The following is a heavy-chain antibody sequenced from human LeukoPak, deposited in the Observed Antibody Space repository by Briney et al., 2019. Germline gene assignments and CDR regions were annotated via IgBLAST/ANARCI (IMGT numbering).Heavy chain of an antibody. D-gene: IGHD2-15*01. J-gene: IGHJ4*02. V-gene: IGHV3-30*18. CDR2: ISYDGSNK. CDR3: AKDRGVVVVAATLDY. CDR1: GFTFSSYG. Sequence: GGSLRLSCAASGFTFSSYGMHWVRQAPGKGLEWVAVISYDGSNKYYADSVKGRFTISRDNSKNTLYLQMNSLRAGDTAVYYCAKDRGVVVVAATLDYWSQGTLVTVSS.